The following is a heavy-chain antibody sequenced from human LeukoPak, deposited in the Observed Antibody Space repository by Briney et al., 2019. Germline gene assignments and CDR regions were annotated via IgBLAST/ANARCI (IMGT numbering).Heavy chain of an antibody. V-gene: IGHV3-74*01. Sequence: GGSLRLSCAASGFTFKNYWMHWVRQAPGKGLVWVSRINTDGSRTTFADSVTGRFTISRDNAKNSLYLQMSGLGEEDTAVYYCARDGLRCSSTSCQTYYYYYGMDVWGQGTTVTVSS. CDR2: INTDGSRT. J-gene: IGHJ6*02. CDR1: GFTFKNYW. D-gene: IGHD2-2*01. CDR3: ARDGLRCSSTSCQTYYYYYGMDV.